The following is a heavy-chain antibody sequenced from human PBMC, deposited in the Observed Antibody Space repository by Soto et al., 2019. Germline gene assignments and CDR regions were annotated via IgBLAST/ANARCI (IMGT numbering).Heavy chain of an antibody. V-gene: IGHV3-23*01. Sequence: GGSLRLSCAAPGFTFSSYAMSWVRQAPGKGLEWVSAISGSGGSTYYADSAKGRFTISRDNSKNTLYLQMNSLRAEDTAVYYCAKDRYGYGVNNWFDPWGQGTLVTVSS. J-gene: IGHJ5*02. CDR2: ISGSGGST. D-gene: IGHD5-12*01. CDR3: AKDRYGYGVNNWFDP. CDR1: GFTFSSYA.